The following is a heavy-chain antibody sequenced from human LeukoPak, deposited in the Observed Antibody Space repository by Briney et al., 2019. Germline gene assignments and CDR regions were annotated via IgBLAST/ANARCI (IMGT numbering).Heavy chain of an antibody. CDR3: ARGPSGSREYFQH. CDR2: ISSSSSTI. Sequence: LTGGSLRLSCAVSGFSVSGYWMTWVRQAPGKGLEWVSYISSSSSTIYYADSVKGRFTISRDNAKNSLYLQMNSLRAEDTAVYYCARGPSGSREYFQHWGQGTLVTVSS. D-gene: IGHD1-26*01. V-gene: IGHV3-48*04. CDR1: GFSVSGYW. J-gene: IGHJ1*01.